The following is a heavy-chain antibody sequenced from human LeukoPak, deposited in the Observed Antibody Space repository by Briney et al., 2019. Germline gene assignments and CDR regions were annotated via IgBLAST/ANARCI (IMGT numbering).Heavy chain of an antibody. J-gene: IGHJ4*02. CDR2: INHSGST. CDR3: AHRWSGYYSFDY. D-gene: IGHD3-3*01. Sequence: PSETLSLTCAVYGGSFSGYYWSWIRQPPGKGLEWIGEINHSGSTNYNPSLKSRVTISVDTSKNQFSLKLSSVTAADTAVYYCAHRWSGYYSFDYWGQGTLVAVSS. V-gene: IGHV4-34*01. CDR1: GGSFSGYY.